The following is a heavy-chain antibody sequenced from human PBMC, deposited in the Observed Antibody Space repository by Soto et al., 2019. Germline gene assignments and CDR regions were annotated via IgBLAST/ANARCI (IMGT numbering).Heavy chain of an antibody. V-gene: IGHV3-33*01. CDR1: GFTFSSYG. CDR2: IWYDGSNK. Sequence: QVQLVESGGGVVQPGRSLRLSCAASGFTFSSYGMHWVRQAPGKGLEWVAVIWYDGSNKHYADSVKGRFTISRDNSKNTVYLQKYSPRAADTAVYSWARGGASSSWYDYWGQGTLVIV. J-gene: IGHJ4*02. CDR3: ARGGASSSWYDY. D-gene: IGHD6-13*01.